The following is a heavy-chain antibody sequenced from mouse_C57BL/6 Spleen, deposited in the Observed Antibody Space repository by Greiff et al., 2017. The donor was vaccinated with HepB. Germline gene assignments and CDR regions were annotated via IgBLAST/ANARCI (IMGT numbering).Heavy chain of an antibody. CDR1: GYTFTSYW. CDR3: ARSPYYYGSLYYAMDY. J-gene: IGHJ4*01. D-gene: IGHD1-1*01. CDR2: IYPSDSET. V-gene: IGHV1-61*01. Sequence: QVQLKQPGAELVRPGSSVKLSCKASGYTFTSYWMDRVKQRPGQGLEWIGNIYPSDSETHYNQKFKDKATLTVDKSSSTAYMQLSSLTSEDSAVYYCARSPYYYGSLYYAMDYWGQGTSVTVSS.